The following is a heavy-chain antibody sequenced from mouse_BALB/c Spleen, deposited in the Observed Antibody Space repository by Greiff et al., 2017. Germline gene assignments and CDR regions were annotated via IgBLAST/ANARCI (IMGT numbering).Heavy chain of an antibody. Sequence: QVQLKESGVELVRPGASLKRSSKAWASTFTDYKMHWVKQKPVHGLEWMGAIHPGSGGTAYNQKFKGKATLTADKSSSTAYMELSSLTSEDSAVYYCTPYDYDAYWGQGTLVTVSA. D-gene: IGHD2-4*01. CDR1: ASTFTDYK. CDR3: TPYDYDAY. V-gene: IGHV1-15*01. J-gene: IGHJ3*01. CDR2: IHPGSGGT.